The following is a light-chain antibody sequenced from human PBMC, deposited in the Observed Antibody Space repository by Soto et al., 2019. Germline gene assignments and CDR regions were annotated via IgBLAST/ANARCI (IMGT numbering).Light chain of an antibody. CDR3: SSFASSNTVI. CDR1: SSDVGGYNY. CDR2: DVS. Sequence: QSVLTQPASVSGSPGQSITISCTGTSSDVGGYNYVPWYQQHPGKAPKLVIYDVSNRPSGVSNRFSGSKSGNTASLTISGLRAEDDADYYCSSFASSNTVIFGGGTQLTVL. V-gene: IGLV2-14*01. J-gene: IGLJ2*01.